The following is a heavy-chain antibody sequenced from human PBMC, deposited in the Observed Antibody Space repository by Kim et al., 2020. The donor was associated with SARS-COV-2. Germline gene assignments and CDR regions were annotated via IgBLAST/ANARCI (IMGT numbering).Heavy chain of an antibody. CDR1: GDSISNYY. CDR2: VHPSGRI. V-gene: IGHV4-59*08. D-gene: IGHD3-10*01. J-gene: IGHJ4*02. Sequence: SETLSLTCFVSGDSISNYYWSWIRQPPGKRLEWIAWVHPSGRIMYNPSLKSRVTISLDTSLNLFSLTLRSVTAADTAVYYCARHENSGTYPLDNWGQGTLLTVSS. CDR3: ARHENSGTYPLDN.